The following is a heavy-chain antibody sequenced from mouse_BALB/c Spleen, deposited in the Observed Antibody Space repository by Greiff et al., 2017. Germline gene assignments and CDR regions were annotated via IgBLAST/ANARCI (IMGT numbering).Heavy chain of an antibody. CDR2: IWSGGST. Sequence: VQGVESGPGLVQPSQSLSITCTVSGFSLIHYGIHWVRQSPGKGLEWLGVIWSGGSTDYNAAFISRLSISKDNSKSQVFFKMNSLQADDTAIYYCARYYYGSSLYYYTMDYWGQGTSVTVSS. J-gene: IGHJ4*01. CDR3: ARYYYGSSLYYYTMDY. CDR1: GFSLIHYG. D-gene: IGHD1-1*01. V-gene: IGHV2-4-1*01.